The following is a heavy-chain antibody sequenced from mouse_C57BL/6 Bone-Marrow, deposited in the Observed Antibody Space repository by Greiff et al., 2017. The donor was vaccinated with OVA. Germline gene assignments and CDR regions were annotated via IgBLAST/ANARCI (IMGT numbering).Heavy chain of an antibody. Sequence: QVQLQQPGAELVKPGASVKVSCKASGYTFTSYWMHWVKQRPGQGLEWIGRIHPSASDTNYNQKFKGKATLTVDKSSSTAYMQLSSLTSEDSAVYYCAIRLRLTYWYVDVWGTGTTVTVSS. CDR1: GYTFTSYW. D-gene: IGHD2-4*01. V-gene: IGHV1-74*01. CDR3: AIRLRLTYWYVDV. CDR2: IHPSASDT. J-gene: IGHJ1*03.